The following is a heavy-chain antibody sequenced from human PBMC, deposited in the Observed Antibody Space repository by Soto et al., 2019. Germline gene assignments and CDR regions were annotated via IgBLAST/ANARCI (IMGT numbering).Heavy chain of an antibody. J-gene: IGHJ3*02. V-gene: IGHV3-21*01. Sequence: GGSLRLSCAASGFTFCSYSMNWVRQAPGKGLEWVSSISSSSSYIYYADSVKGRFTISRDNAKNSLYLQMNSLRAEDTAVYYCAREQQLGSDDAFDIWGQGTMVTVSS. CDR1: GFTFCSYS. CDR2: ISSSSSYI. D-gene: IGHD6-13*01. CDR3: AREQQLGSDDAFDI.